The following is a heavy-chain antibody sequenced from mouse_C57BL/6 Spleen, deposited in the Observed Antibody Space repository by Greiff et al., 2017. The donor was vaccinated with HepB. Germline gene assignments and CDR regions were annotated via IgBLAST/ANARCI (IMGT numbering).Heavy chain of an antibody. J-gene: IGHJ1*03. V-gene: IGHV5-9*01. CDR3: ARRSMVTTNWYFDV. D-gene: IGHD2-2*01. CDR1: GFTFSSYT. CDR2: ISGGGGNT. Sequence: EVQVVESGGGLVKPGGSLKLSCAASGFTFSSYTMSWVRQTPEKRLEWVATISGGGGNTYYPDSVKGRFTISRDNAKNTLYLQMSSLRSEDTALYYCARRSMVTTNWYFDVWGTGTTVTVSS.